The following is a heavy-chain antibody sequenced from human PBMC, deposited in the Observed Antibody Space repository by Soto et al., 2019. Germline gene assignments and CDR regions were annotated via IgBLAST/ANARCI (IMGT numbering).Heavy chain of an antibody. CDR2: INTGNGNT. V-gene: IGHV1-3*04. CDR1: GYNFTMYA. Sequence: QVQLVQSGAEVKKPGASVKVSCKASGYNFTMYAMIWVRQAPGQRPEWMGWINTGNGNTKYSPKLQGRVTITRDTSASTAYMELSSLKSEDTAVYYCERGERLYYAYYGMDVWGQGSTVTVSS. D-gene: IGHD2-21*01. J-gene: IGHJ6*02. CDR3: ERGERLYYAYYGMDV.